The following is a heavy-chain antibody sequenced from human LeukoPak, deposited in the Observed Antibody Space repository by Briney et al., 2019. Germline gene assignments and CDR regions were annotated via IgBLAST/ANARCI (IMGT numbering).Heavy chain of an antibody. D-gene: IGHD2-2*02. Sequence: GGSLRLSCAASGFTFSDTWMHWVRQAPGKGLEWVGFIRSKAYGGTTEYAASVKGRFTISRDDSKSIAYLQMNSLKTEDTAVYYCTRVVVPAAIYYYYYMDVWGKGTTVTISS. CDR3: TRVVVPAAIYYYYYMDV. CDR1: GFTFSDTW. CDR2: IRSKAYGGTT. J-gene: IGHJ6*03. V-gene: IGHV3-49*04.